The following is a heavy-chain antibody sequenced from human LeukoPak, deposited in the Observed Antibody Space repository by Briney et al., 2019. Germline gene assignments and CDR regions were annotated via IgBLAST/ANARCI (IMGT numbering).Heavy chain of an antibody. D-gene: IGHD5-18*01. CDR2: INGDGSSI. CDR1: GFAFRTYR. CDR3: ARDYSYASDL. J-gene: IGHJ5*02. V-gene: IGHV3-74*01. Sequence: PGGSLRLSCAASGFAFRTYRMHRVRQPPGKGLVWVSRINGDGSSIGYADSVRGRFTISRDNARDTLYLQMNSLRDEDTAIYYCARDYSYASDLWGQGTLVTVSS.